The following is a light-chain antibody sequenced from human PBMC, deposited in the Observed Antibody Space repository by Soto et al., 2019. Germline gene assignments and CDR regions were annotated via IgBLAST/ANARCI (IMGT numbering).Light chain of an antibody. Sequence: QSVLTQPASVSGSPGQSITISCSGTSSDVGSYNLVSWYQQHPGKAPKLMISEVSKRPSGLSNRFSGSKSGNTASLTISGLQAEDEADYYCCSYAGSSALYVFGTGTRSPS. CDR1: SSDVGSYNL. J-gene: IGLJ1*01. CDR2: EVS. CDR3: CSYAGSSALYV. V-gene: IGLV2-23*02.